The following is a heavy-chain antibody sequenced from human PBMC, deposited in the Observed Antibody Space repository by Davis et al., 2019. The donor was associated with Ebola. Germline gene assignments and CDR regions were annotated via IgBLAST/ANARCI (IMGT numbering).Heavy chain of an antibody. CDR2: INGGNGNT. Sequence: AASVNVSCKASGYTFTTYAMHWVRQAPGQRLEWMGWINGGNGNTKYSQKFQGRVTITRDTSASTAYMELSSLRSEDTAVYYCARGTLFSIVVVTAIPFDPWGQGTLVTVSS. CDR3: ARGTLFSIVVVTAIPFDP. J-gene: IGHJ5*02. V-gene: IGHV1-3*01. D-gene: IGHD2-21*02. CDR1: GYTFTTYA.